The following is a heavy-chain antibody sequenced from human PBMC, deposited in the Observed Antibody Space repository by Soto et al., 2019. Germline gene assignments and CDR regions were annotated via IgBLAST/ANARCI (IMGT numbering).Heavy chain of an antibody. CDR1: GFSLSTSGVG. Sequence: QITLKESGPTLVKPTQTLTLTCTFSGFSLSTSGVGVGWIRQTPGKALEWLGLTYWDDDKRYGPSLKSRLTITKDTSKDQVVLTMTNMDPVDTGTYYCIRRGRSGGACYGADYWGQGTLVTVSS. V-gene: IGHV2-5*05. CDR2: TYWDDDK. D-gene: IGHD6-19*01. J-gene: IGHJ4*02. CDR3: IRRGRSGGACYGADY.